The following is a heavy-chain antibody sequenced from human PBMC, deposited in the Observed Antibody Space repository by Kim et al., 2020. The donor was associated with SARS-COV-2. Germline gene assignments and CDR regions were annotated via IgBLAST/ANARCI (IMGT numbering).Heavy chain of an antibody. V-gene: IGHV4-38-2*02. CDR3: ARNPNSGSYYGWLDP. CDR2: VYYSGST. Sequence: SETLSLTCTVSGYSMTSGYYWGWIRQTPGKGLEWIGSVYYSGSTYYNPSLKSRVTISVDTSKNQFSLNLTSVTAADTAVYYCARNPNSGSYYGWLDPWGQGTLVTVSS. CDR1: GYSMTSGYY. J-gene: IGHJ5*02. D-gene: IGHD1-26*01.